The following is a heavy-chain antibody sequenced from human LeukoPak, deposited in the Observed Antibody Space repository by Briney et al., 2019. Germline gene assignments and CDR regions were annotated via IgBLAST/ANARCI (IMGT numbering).Heavy chain of an antibody. CDR3: ARERDGYNMADY. V-gene: IGHV3-64*01. Sequence: GGSERLYCAASGFSFSSYAMHWVRQAPGKGLEYVSGISSNGVRTYYANSVKGRFTISRDNSKNTLYLQMGSLRAEDMAVYYCARERDGYNMADYWGQGTLVTVSS. D-gene: IGHD5-24*01. CDR1: GFSFSSYA. J-gene: IGHJ4*02. CDR2: ISSNGVRT.